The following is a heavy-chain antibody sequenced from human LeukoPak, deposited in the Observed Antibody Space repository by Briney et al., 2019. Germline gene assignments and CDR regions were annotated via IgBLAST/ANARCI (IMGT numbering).Heavy chain of an antibody. CDR1: GGSISSGDYY. CDR3: ARDSHYYDSSGYFHEFDY. Sequence: SETLSLTCTVSGGSISSGDYYWSWIRQPPGKGLEWIGYIYYSGSIYYNPSLKSRVTISVDTSKNQFSLKLSSVTAADTAVYYCARDSHYYDSSGYFHEFDYWGQGTLVTVSS. V-gene: IGHV4-30-4*08. J-gene: IGHJ4*02. D-gene: IGHD3-22*01. CDR2: IYYSGSI.